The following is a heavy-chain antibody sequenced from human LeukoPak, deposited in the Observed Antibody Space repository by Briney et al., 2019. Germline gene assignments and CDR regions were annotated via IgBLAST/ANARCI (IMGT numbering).Heavy chain of an antibody. CDR1: GGSISSYY. D-gene: IGHD3-22*01. CDR3: ARTDSSGYYDYFDY. J-gene: IGHJ4*02. CDR2: IYYSGST. V-gene: IGHV4-59*01. Sequence: SETLSLTCTVSGGSISSYYWSWIRQPPGKGLEWIGYIYYSGSTNYNPSLKSRVTISVDTSKNQFSLKLSSVTAADTAVYYCARTDSSGYYDYFDYWGQGTLVTVSS.